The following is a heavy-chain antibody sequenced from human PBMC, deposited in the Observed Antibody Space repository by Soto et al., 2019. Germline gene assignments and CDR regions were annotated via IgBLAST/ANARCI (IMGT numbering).Heavy chain of an antibody. V-gene: IGHV1-8*02. CDR1: GDNFKSFD. Sequence: QVQLVQSGAEVKKPGASVKVSCKASGDNFKSFDINWVRQASGQGLEWMGWLKPSSGEAGYAEKFQGSLTMTRDTSKNTVSMELRRLTSEYTAVYYCVRDNCSSKFDYFGMDVWGHGTTVSFS. D-gene: IGHD2-15*01. J-gene: IGHJ6*02. CDR2: LKPSSGEA. CDR3: VRDNCSSKFDYFGMDV.